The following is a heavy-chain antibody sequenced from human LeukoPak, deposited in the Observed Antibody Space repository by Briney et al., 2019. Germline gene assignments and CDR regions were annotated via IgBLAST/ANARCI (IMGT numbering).Heavy chain of an antibody. CDR2: IYYSGST. CDR3: ASLTTAEAFDI. CDR1: GGSINSYY. V-gene: IGHV4-59*01. Sequence: NPSETLSLTCTVSGGSINSYYWSWIRQPPGKGLEWIGYIYYSGSTDYNPSLKSRVTISVDTSKNQFSLKLSSVTAADTAVYYCASLTTAEAFDIWGQGTMVTVSS. D-gene: IGHD3-22*01. J-gene: IGHJ3*02.